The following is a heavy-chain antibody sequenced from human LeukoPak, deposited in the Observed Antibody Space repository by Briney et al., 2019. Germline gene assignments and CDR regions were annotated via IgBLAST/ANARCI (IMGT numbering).Heavy chain of an antibody. D-gene: IGHD6-19*01. CDR1: GFTVSRNY. Sequence: GGSLRLSCAASGFTVSRNYMNWVRQAPGKGLEWVSVIYSGGNTYYTDSVKGRFTISRDNSKNILYLQMNSLRAEDTALYYCAKGAAVAASNWFDPWGQGTLVTVSS. J-gene: IGHJ5*02. CDR3: AKGAAVAASNWFDP. CDR2: IYSGGNT. V-gene: IGHV3-53*01.